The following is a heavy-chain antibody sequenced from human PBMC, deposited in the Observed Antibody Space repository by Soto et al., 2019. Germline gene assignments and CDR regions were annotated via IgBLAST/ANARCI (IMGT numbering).Heavy chain of an antibody. Sequence: SETLSLTCTASGGSISSYYWSWIRLPPGKGLEWIGYIYYSGSTNYNPSLKSRVTISVDTSKNQFSLKLSSVTAADTAVYYCARVDSSGYNAYYFAYWGQGTLVTVS. V-gene: IGHV4-59*01. CDR2: IYYSGST. CDR1: GGSISSYY. CDR3: ARVDSSGYNAYYFAY. J-gene: IGHJ4*02. D-gene: IGHD3-22*01.